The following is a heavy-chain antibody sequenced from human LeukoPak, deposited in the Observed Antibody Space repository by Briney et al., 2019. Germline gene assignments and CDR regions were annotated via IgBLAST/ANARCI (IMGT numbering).Heavy chain of an antibody. CDR2: IYYSGST. CDR1: GGSISSGGYY. Sequence: TSQTLSLTCTVSGGSISSGGYYWSWIRQHPGKGLEWIGYIYYSGSTYYNPSLSGRVAISLDKSRNHFTLMVTAVTAADTAFYYCARKGPEHLPTYFDHWGRGILVTVSS. V-gene: IGHV4-31*03. J-gene: IGHJ4*02. CDR3: ARKGPEHLPTYFDH. D-gene: IGHD2-21*01.